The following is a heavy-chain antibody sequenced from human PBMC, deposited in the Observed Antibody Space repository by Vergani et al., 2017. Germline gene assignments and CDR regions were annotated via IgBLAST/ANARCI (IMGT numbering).Heavy chain of an antibody. D-gene: IGHD4-11*01. CDR2: IDHTGRP. V-gene: IGHV4-34*01. CDR3: SRVNTETNGHLYFCYYMDV. CDR1: GGSFTSYH. J-gene: IGHJ6*03. Sequence: QVQLQQWGGGLLKPSETLSLTCVVNGGSFTSYHWTWIRQSPGEGLEWVGDIDHTGRPDYNPSPKSRLTMSVDKSRNQFSLTLNSMTATDTAIYFCSRVNTETNGHLYFCYYMDVWGQGTAVTVS.